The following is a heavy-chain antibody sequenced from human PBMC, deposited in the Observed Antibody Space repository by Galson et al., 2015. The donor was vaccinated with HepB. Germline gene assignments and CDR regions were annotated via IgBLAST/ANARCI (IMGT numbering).Heavy chain of an antibody. CDR3: ARCGNYYDSSGYPLSSYVMDV. CDR2: IYRGGST. CDR1: GFTVSGNY. Sequence: SLRLSCAASGFTVSGNYMSWVRQAPGKELEWVSVIYRGGSTYYADSVKGKFTISRGNSKNTLYLQMNSLRAEDTAVYYCARCGNYYDSSGYPLSSYVMDVWGQGTTVTVSS. D-gene: IGHD3-22*01. J-gene: IGHJ6*02. V-gene: IGHV3-66*01.